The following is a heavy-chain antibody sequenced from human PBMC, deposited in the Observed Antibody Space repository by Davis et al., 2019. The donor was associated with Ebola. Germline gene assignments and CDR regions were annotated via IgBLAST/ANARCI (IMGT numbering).Heavy chain of an antibody. CDR2: ISYDGSDK. CDR3: AKGRDCTNGICYSDY. D-gene: IGHD2-8*01. V-gene: IGHV3-30*18. CDR1: GFSLSSYG. Sequence: GESLKTSCAASGFSLSSYGMHWVRQAPGKGLEWVAVISYDGSDKYYADSVKGRFTISRDNSRDTLYLQMNSLRAEDTAVYYCAKGRDCTNGICYSDYWGQGTLVTVSS. J-gene: IGHJ4*02.